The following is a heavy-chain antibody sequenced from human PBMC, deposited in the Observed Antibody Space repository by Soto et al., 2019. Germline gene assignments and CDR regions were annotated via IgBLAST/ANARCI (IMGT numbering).Heavy chain of an antibody. D-gene: IGHD6-6*01. CDR1: GFTFRTYY. CDR3: ARQYPSSSRHFDH. Sequence: EVELVESGGGLVKPGGSLKLSCAASGFTFRTYYMIWVRQAPGKGLEWVSTISAGSSNIYYAPSVKGRFTISRDNAKNSWYLQINSLRAEDTAVYYCARQYPSSSRHFDHWGQGTLVIVSS. V-gene: IGHV3-21*01. J-gene: IGHJ4*02. CDR2: ISAGSSNI.